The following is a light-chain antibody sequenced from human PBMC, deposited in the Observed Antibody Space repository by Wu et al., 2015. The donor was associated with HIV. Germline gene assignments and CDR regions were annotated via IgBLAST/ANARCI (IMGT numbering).Light chain of an antibody. Sequence: EIVLTQSPGTLSLSPGERATLSCRASQSVSSSYLAWYQQKPGQAPRLLIYGASSRATGIPDRFSGSGSGTDFTLTINRLEPEDFAVYYCQQYGRSVTFGQGTKVEIK. CDR1: QSVSSSY. J-gene: IGKJ1*01. CDR3: QQYGRSVT. V-gene: IGKV3-20*01. CDR2: GAS.